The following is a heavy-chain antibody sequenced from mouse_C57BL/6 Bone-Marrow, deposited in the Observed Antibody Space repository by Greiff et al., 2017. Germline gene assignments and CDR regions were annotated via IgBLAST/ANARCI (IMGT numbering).Heavy chain of an antibody. CDR1: GFTFSSYA. Sequence: EVQLVESGGGLVKPGGSLKLSCAASGFTFSSYAMSWVRQTPEKRLEWVATISDGGSYTYYPDNVKGRFTISRDNTKNNLYLQMSHLKSEDTAMYYCARDDDYYVGYWGQGTTLTVSS. CDR2: ISDGGSYT. D-gene: IGHD2-4*01. CDR3: ARDDDYYVGY. V-gene: IGHV5-4*01. J-gene: IGHJ2*01.